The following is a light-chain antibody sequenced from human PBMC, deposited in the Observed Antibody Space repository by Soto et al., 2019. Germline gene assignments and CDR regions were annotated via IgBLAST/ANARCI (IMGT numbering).Light chain of an antibody. CDR3: QGMNIYGA. Sequence: DIQMTQSTSTLSASVGDRVTITCRASPSISSWLALYQQKPGIDPKLLIYDASSLEHGVPSRFSGSGTGTRFDLTIMNLRPGVFKTFCCQGMNIYGAFGQGTKVYIK. V-gene: IGKV1-5*01. CDR2: DAS. CDR1: PSISSW. J-gene: IGKJ1*01.